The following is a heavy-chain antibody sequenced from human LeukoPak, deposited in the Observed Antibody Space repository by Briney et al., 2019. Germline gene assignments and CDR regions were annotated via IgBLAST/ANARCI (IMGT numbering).Heavy chain of an antibody. V-gene: IGHV3-7*01. D-gene: IGHD5-24*01. J-gene: IGHJ4*02. CDR2: IKKDVGEK. Sequence: GGSLRLSCAASGFTFSSHWMTWIRQAPGKGLEWVASIKKDVGEKFYVDSVKGRFTISRDNAKNSLYLHMNSLRAEDTAVYYCARDGVEMATIKPYYFDYWGQGTLVTVSS. CDR3: ARDGVEMATIKPYYFDY. CDR1: GFTFSSHW.